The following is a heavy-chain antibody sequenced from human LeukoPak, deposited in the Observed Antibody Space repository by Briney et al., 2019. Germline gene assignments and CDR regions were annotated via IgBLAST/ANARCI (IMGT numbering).Heavy chain of an antibody. V-gene: IGHV3-49*04. D-gene: IGHD1-1*01. Sequence: GGSLRLPCSASGFTFGDYAMSWVRQAPGKGLEWVGFIRGKAYGGTTEYAASVEGRFSISRDDSKSIAYLQMNSPKAEDTAVYYCSRDLNWSFDYWGQGILVTVSS. J-gene: IGHJ4*02. CDR3: SRDLNWSFDY. CDR2: IRGKAYGGTT. CDR1: GFTFGDYA.